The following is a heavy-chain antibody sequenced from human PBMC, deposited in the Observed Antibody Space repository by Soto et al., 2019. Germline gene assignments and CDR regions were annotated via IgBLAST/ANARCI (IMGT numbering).Heavy chain of an antibody. D-gene: IGHD4-17*01. V-gene: IGHV4-39*01. Sequence: QLQLQESGPGLVKPSETLSLTCIVSGVSISSSTQYWSCIRQPPGKGLEWLASIYSSGRTYYNPALKSPSTIYVDMSNKQVSPLVSAVTAANTAVYYCARHVGNYGDWAFDYWGQGSLVTVSS. J-gene: IGHJ4*02. CDR2: IYSSGRT. CDR3: ARHVGNYGDWAFDY. CDR1: GVSISSSTQY.